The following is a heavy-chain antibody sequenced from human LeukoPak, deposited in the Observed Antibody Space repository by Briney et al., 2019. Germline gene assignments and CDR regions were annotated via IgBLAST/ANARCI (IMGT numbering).Heavy chain of an antibody. J-gene: IGHJ4*02. CDR3: AAEDQTTVTTFDY. CDR1: GGSFSGYY. V-gene: IGHV4-34*01. CDR2: INHSGST. Sequence: PSETLSLTCAVYGGSFSGYYWSWIRQPPGKGLEWIGEINHSGSTNYNPSLKSRVTISVDTSKNQFSLKLSSVTAADTAVYYCAAEDQTTVTTFDYWGQGTLVTVSS. D-gene: IGHD4-17*01.